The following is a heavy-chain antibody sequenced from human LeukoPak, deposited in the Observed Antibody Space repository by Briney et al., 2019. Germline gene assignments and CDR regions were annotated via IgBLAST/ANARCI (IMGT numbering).Heavy chain of an antibody. V-gene: IGHV3-74*01. CDR3: ARDAYSSSSDYYYYYMDV. Sequence: PGGSLRLSCAASRFTFSTYWMHWVRQAPGKGLVWVSRINSDGSSTGYADSVKGRFTISRDNAKNSLYLQMNSLRAEDTAVYYCARDAYSSSSDYYYYYMDVWGKGITVTVSS. CDR1: RFTFSTYW. CDR2: INSDGSST. J-gene: IGHJ6*03. D-gene: IGHD6-6*01.